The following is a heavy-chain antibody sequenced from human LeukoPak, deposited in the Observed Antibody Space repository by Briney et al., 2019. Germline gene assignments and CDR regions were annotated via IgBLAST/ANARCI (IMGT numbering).Heavy chain of an antibody. J-gene: IGHJ4*02. D-gene: IGHD1-26*01. V-gene: IGHV4-4*02. CDR1: SDSISSINW. CDR2: IHHSGST. Sequence: SETLSLTCAVSSDSISSINWWSWVRQPPGKGLEWIGEIHHSGSTNYNPSLRSRVTISVDKSKNQFCLILSSVTAADTAVYYCARVRSSRAFDYWGQGTLVTVSS. CDR3: ARVRSSRAFDY.